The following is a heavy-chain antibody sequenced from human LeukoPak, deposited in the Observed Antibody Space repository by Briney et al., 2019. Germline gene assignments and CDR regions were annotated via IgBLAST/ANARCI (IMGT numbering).Heavy chain of an antibody. CDR1: GFTFSSYA. Sequence: PGGSLRLSCAASGFTFSSYAMSWVRQAPGKGLEWVSAISCSGGSTYYAASMKGRFTISGDKSKNPLYLQMSSVTAEDTAVYYCAKAPRGGSSGYKDAFDIWGQGTMVTVSS. D-gene: IGHD6-13*01. CDR2: ISCSGGST. J-gene: IGHJ3*02. CDR3: AKAPRGGSSGYKDAFDI. V-gene: IGHV3-23*01.